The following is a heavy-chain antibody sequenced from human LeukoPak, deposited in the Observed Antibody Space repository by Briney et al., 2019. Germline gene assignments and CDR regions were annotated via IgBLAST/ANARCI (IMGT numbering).Heavy chain of an antibody. D-gene: IGHD3-10*01. J-gene: IGHJ4*02. CDR3: ASLGGFGELDIRFDY. Sequence: GGSLRLSCEASGFIFSSYAMSWVRQAPGKGLEWVSAISGSGGSTYYADSVKGRFTISRDNSKNTLYLQMNSLRAEDTAVYYCASLGGFGELDIRFDYWGQGTLVTVSS. CDR2: ISGSGGST. V-gene: IGHV3-23*01. CDR1: GFIFSSYA.